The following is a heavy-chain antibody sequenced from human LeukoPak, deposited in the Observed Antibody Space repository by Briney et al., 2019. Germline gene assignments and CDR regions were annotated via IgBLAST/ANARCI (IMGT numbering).Heavy chain of an antibody. J-gene: IGHJ4*02. V-gene: IGHV3-53*01. Sequence: GGSLRLSCAASGFTVSSNYMSWVRQAPGKGLEWVSVIYSGGSTYYADSVKGRFTISRDNSKNTLYLQMNSLRAEDTAVYYCAKDRDIVATEKDYWGQGTLVTVSS. D-gene: IGHD5-12*01. CDR2: IYSGGST. CDR3: AKDRDIVATEKDY. CDR1: GFTVSSNY.